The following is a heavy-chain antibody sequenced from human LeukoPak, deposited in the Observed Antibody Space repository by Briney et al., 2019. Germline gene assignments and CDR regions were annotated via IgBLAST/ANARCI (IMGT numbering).Heavy chain of an antibody. D-gene: IGHD3-10*01. Sequence: SETLSLTCTVSGGSISSYYWSWIRQPAGKGLEWTGRIYTSGSTNYNPSLKSRVTMSVDTSKNQFSLKLSSVTAADTAVYYCARDHMVRGANYYYYYMDVWGKGTTVTISS. CDR2: IYTSGST. CDR3: ARDHMVRGANYYYYYMDV. V-gene: IGHV4-4*07. J-gene: IGHJ6*03. CDR1: GGSISSYY.